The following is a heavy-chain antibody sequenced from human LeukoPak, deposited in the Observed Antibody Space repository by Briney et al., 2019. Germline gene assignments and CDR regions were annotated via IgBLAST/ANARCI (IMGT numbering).Heavy chain of an antibody. CDR1: GFTFSSYA. Sequence: GGSLRLSCAASGFTFSSYAMSWVRQAPGKGLEWVSAISSSGGSTYYADSVKGRFTISRDNSKNTLYLQMNSLRAEDTAVYYCAGGDSFAYADYWGQGTLVTVSS. CDR3: AGGDSFAYADY. J-gene: IGHJ4*02. V-gene: IGHV3-23*01. D-gene: IGHD2-21*01. CDR2: ISSSGGST.